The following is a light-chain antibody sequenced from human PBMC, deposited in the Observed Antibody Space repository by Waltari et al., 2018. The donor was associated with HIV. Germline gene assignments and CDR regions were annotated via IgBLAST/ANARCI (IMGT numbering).Light chain of an antibody. J-gene: IGKJ5*01. CDR2: AAS. Sequence: EIVLTQSPGTLYLSPGERATLSCRASQSVRSTYLAWYQQKPGQAPRLLISAASSRATGIPDRFSGSGSGTDFTLTISRLEPEDFAVYYCQQYGSSPITFGQGTRLEIK. CDR1: QSVRSTY. V-gene: IGKV3-20*01. CDR3: QQYGSSPIT.